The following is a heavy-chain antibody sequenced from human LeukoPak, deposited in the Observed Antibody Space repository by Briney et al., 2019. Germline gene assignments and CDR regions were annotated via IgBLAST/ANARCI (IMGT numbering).Heavy chain of an antibody. V-gene: IGHV5-51*01. CDR3: ARHSLTGTTYGAPFDY. Sequence: GESLKIPCKGSGYSFPSCWIGWVRQMPGKGLEWMGIIYPGDSDTRYSPSFQCQVTISADMSISTAYLQWSSLKASDTAMYYCARHSLTGTTYGAPFDYWGQGTLVTVSS. CDR2: IYPGDSDT. D-gene: IGHD1-7*01. CDR1: GYSFPSCW. J-gene: IGHJ4*02.